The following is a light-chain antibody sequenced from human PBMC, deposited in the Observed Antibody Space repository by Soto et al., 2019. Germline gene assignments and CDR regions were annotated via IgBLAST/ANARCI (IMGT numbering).Light chain of an antibody. V-gene: IGLV2-8*01. CDR2: EVN. Sequence: QSALTQPPSASGSPGQSVTISCTGTSSDVGGYNFVSWYQQHPGKAPKLIIYEVNKRPSGVPDLFSASKSGNTASLTVSGLQAEDEADYYCSSYAGTNNRYVFGTGTKLTVL. J-gene: IGLJ1*01. CDR1: SSDVGGYNF. CDR3: SSYAGTNNRYV.